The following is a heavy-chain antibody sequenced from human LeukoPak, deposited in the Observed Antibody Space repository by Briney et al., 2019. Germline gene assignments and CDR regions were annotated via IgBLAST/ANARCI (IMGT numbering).Heavy chain of an antibody. CDR2: ISSSSSLI. CDR3: ARGRTTGTRLDFDY. CDR1: GFTFSNYE. V-gene: IGHV3-48*03. D-gene: IGHD1-1*01. J-gene: IGHJ4*02. Sequence: GGSLRLSCAGSGFTFSNYEMNWVRQAPGKGLWWLSRISSSSSLIYYAGSVKGRFTISRDNAKNSLYLQMNSLRADDTAVYYCARGRTTGTRLDFDYWGQGTRVTVSS.